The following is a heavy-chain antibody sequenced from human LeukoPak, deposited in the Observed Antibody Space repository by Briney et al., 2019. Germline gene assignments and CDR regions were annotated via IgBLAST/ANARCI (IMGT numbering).Heavy chain of an antibody. CDR2: ISSSSTSI. Sequence: GGSLRLSCAASGFTFSTYSMNWVRLAPGKGLEWISYISSSSTSIYYADSVKGRFTISRDNAKNSLYLQMNSLRAEDTAVYYCAKLGYCSSISCYILDYWGQGTLVTVSS. CDR1: GFTFSTYS. D-gene: IGHD2-2*02. V-gene: IGHV3-48*01. J-gene: IGHJ4*02. CDR3: AKLGYCSSISCYILDY.